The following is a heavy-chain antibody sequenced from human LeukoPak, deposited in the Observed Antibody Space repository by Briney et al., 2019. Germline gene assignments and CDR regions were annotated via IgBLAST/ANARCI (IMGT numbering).Heavy chain of an antibody. D-gene: IGHD2-15*01. J-gene: IGHJ5*02. CDR1: GYTFTSYG. CDR3: ARQGYCSGGSCPTANNWFDP. Sequence: GASVKVSCKASGYTFTSYGISWVRQMPGKGLEWMGIIYPGDSDTRYSPSFQGQVTISADKSISTAYLQWSSLKASDTAMYYCARQGYCSGGSCPTANNWFDPWGQGTLVTVSS. V-gene: IGHV5-51*01. CDR2: IYPGDSDT.